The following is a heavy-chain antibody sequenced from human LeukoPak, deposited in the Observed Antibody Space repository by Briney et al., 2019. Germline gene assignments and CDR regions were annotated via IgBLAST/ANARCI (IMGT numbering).Heavy chain of an antibody. CDR1: GVTISRYY. CDR2: IYSSGST. J-gene: IGHJ3*02. V-gene: IGHV4-59*01. Sequence: PSETLSLTCNVAGVTISRYYGRWIRQPPGKGLEWIGCIYSSGSTNYNPPLTRPANITVDTSKNQSSLPLSSVTAADTAAYPCARGGEARPYIEDASDIWGQGTVVTVSS. D-gene: IGHD6-6*01. CDR3: ARGGEARPYIEDASDI.